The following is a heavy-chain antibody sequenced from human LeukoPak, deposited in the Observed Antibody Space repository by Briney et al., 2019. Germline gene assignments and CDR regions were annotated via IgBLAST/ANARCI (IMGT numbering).Heavy chain of an antibody. V-gene: IGHV4-59*01. Sequence: PSETLSLTCTVSGGSLSTYYWSWIRQPPGEGLEWIGYMRYSGSTNYNPSFKSRATASVDMSKNQLSLKLSSVTAADTAVYYCASIAVRNNYFEYWGQGTLVTVSS. CDR1: GGSLSTYY. J-gene: IGHJ4*02. CDR3: ASIAVRNNYFEY. CDR2: MRYSGST. D-gene: IGHD6-19*01.